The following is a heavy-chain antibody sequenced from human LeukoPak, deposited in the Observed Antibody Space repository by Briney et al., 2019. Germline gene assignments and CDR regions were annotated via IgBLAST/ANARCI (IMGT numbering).Heavy chain of an antibody. CDR1: GYTFASYG. V-gene: IGHV1-18*01. J-gene: IGHJ6*02. Sequence: ASVKVSCKASGYTFASYGISWVRQAPGQGLEWMGWISAYNGKTNYAQKLQGRVTMTTDTSTSTAYMELRSLRSDDTAVYYCARDSLALLWFGEPHNDYYYYGMDVWGQGTTVTVSS. CDR3: ARDSLALLWFGEPHNDYYYYGMDV. D-gene: IGHD3-10*01. CDR2: ISAYNGKT.